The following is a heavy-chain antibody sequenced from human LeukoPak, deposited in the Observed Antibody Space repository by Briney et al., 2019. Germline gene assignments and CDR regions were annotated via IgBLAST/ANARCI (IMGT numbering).Heavy chain of an antibody. CDR2: INQDGSQK. D-gene: IGHD6-6*01. Sequence: PGGSLRLSCAASGFTLSSYWMSWVRQAPGKGLEWVANINQDGSQKYYVDSVKGRFTISRDNAKNSLYLQMNSVRAEDTAVSYCARAVAARSSYWGQGTLVTVSS. V-gene: IGHV3-7*01. J-gene: IGHJ4*02. CDR1: GFTLSSYW. CDR3: ARAVAARSSY.